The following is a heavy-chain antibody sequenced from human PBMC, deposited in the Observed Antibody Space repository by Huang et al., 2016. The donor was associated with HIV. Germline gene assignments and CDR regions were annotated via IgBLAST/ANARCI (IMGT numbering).Heavy chain of an antibody. J-gene: IGHJ4*02. CDR2: IYWDNEE. Sequence: QITLKESCPTLVKPTQTLTLTCTFSGFSLTSSGVAVGWIRQPPGKALGWLALIYWDNEERFSPSLKTRLTITKDTPKNEVVLTMTSMDPVDTATYYCVHRLRYGKWYVDYWGQGVLVTVSS. D-gene: IGHD6-13*01. CDR3: VHRLRYGKWYVDY. CDR1: GFSLTSSGVA. V-gene: IGHV2-5*02.